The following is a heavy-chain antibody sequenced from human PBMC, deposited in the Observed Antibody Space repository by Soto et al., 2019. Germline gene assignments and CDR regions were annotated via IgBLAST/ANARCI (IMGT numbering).Heavy chain of an antibody. Sequence: PSETLSLTCTVSGGSVRSSTYYWGWIRQHPGKGLEWIGYIYYSGSTYYNPSLKSRVTISVDTSKNQSSLRLSSVTAADTAVYYCARDLGSWSPSVFGFDSWGQGTLVTVSS. V-gene: IGHV4-31*02. CDR2: IYYSGST. CDR1: GGSVRSSTYY. J-gene: IGHJ5*01. D-gene: IGHD3-10*01. CDR3: ARDLGSWSPSVFGFDS.